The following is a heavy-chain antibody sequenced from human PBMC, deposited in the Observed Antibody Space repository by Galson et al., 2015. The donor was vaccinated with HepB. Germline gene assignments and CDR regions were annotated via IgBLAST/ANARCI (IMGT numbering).Heavy chain of an antibody. CDR1: GFTFSDYS. D-gene: IGHD3-10*01. V-gene: IGHV3-23*01. CDR2: ISGRGGST. J-gene: IGHJ3*01. Sequence: SLRLSCATSGFTFSDYSMSWVRQAPGKGLEWVSSISGRGGSTDYADSVKGRFTVSRDNSKNILYLEMKSLRAEDTAVYYCAKDILRDYYGSGTLWAFDVWGQGTMVTVSS. CDR3: AKDILRDYYGSGTLWAFDV.